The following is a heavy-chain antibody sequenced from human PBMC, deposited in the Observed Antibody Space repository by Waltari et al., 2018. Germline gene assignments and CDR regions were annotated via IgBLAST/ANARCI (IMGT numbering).Heavy chain of an antibody. Sequence: QVQLVQSGAAVKKPGASVKVSCKASRYTFTSYAMHWVRHAPGQSLEWRGWIHAGNGNTKYSQKFQGRVTITRDTSASTAYMELSSLRSEDTAVYYCARALGWVVIRGGMDVWGQGTTVTVSS. J-gene: IGHJ6*02. CDR2: IHAGNGNT. CDR3: ARALGWVVIRGGMDV. CDR1: RYTFTSYA. D-gene: IGHD3-22*01. V-gene: IGHV1-3*01.